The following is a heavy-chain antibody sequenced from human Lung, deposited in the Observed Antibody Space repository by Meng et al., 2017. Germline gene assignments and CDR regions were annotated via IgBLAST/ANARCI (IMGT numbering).Heavy chain of an antibody. V-gene: IGHV3-15*01. Sequence: VPLVAPWGGWVKPVGSFLFSVLSSCYCFTDTWMSWGRQAPGKGLEWVGRIKSNSDGGTTYYAAPVKGRFTSSRDDSKNTLYLQMNSLITEDTAVYFCATGAAAADHWGQGTLVTVSS. J-gene: IGHJ4*02. D-gene: IGHD6-13*01. CDR3: ATGAAAADH. CDR2: IKSNSDGGTT. CDR1: CYCFTDTW.